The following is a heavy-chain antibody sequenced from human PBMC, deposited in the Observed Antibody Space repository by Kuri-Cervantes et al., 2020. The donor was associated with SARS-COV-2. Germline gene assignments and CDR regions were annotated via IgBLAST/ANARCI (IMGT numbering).Heavy chain of an antibody. CDR3: ARGFKQSNGVDY. CDR1: GFTFGDYA. CDR2: IRSKAYGGTT. D-gene: IGHD2-8*01. Sequence: GESLKISCTASGFTFGDYAMSWFRQAPGKGLEWVGFIRSKAYGGTTEYAASVKGRFTISRDDSKSIAYLQMNSLRAEDTAVYYCARGFKQSNGVDYWGQGTLVTVSS. J-gene: IGHJ4*02. V-gene: IGHV3-49*03.